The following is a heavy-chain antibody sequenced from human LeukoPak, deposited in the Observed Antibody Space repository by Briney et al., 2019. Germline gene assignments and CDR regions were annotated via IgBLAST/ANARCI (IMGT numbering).Heavy chain of an antibody. D-gene: IGHD1-7*01. Sequence: EASVKVSCKASGGTFSSYAISWVRQAPGQGLEWMGGIIPIFGTANYAQKFQGRVTITADESTSTAYMELSSLRSEDTAVHYCARVALELTPYDAFDIWGQGTMVTVSS. CDR2: IIPIFGTA. V-gene: IGHV1-69*13. CDR1: GGTFSSYA. J-gene: IGHJ3*02. CDR3: ARVALELTPYDAFDI.